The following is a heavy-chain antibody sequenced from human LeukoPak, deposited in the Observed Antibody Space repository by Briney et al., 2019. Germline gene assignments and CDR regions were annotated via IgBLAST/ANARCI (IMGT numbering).Heavy chain of an antibody. V-gene: IGHV3-69-1*01. CDR3: AGSTVWSGIFQY. CDR1: GFTFSYYS. Sequence: GGSLRLSCAASGFTFSYYSMTWVRQAPGKGLEWVSYIDSSATTYYADSVKGRFIISRDNAKNSLFLQINSLRAEDTAVYYCAGSTVWSGIFQYWGQGTLVTVSS. J-gene: IGHJ1*01. D-gene: IGHD3-3*01. CDR2: IDSSATT.